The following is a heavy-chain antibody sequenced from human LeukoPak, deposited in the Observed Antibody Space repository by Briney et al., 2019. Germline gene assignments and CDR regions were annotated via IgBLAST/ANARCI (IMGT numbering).Heavy chain of an antibody. Sequence: SETLSLTCAVYGGSFSGYYWSWIRQPPGKGLEWIGEINHSGSTNYNPSLKSRVTISVDTSKNQFSLKLSSVTAADTAVYYCASPSPRGNYDSSGYYYYFGYWGQGTLVTVSS. J-gene: IGHJ4*02. V-gene: IGHV4-34*01. D-gene: IGHD3-22*01. CDR1: GGSFSGYY. CDR2: INHSGST. CDR3: ASPSPRGNYDSSGYYYYFGY.